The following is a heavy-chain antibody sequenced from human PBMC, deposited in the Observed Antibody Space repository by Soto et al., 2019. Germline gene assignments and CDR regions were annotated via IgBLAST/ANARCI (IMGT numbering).Heavy chain of an antibody. Sequence: EVQILESGGGLIQPGGSLRLSCAASGFSFSTFAMTWVRQAPGKGLEWVSTIISTGISTYYADSVKGRFTISRANSKNTLYLQMNSLRAEDSAVYYCVKGNYGDYGGFDPWGQGTLVTVSS. J-gene: IGHJ5*02. CDR2: IISTGIST. CDR1: GFSFSTFA. D-gene: IGHD4-17*01. CDR3: VKGNYGDYGGFDP. V-gene: IGHV3-23*01.